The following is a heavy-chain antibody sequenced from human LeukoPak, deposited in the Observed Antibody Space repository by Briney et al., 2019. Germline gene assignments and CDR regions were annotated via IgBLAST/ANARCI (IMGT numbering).Heavy chain of an antibody. Sequence: PSETLSLTCTVSGGSISSGGYYRSWIRQPPGKGLEWIGYIYYSGSTNYNPSLKSRVTISVDTSKNQFSLKLSSVTAADTAVYYCARDNQRGITGRYGFDPWGQGTLVTVSS. CDR2: IYYSGST. V-gene: IGHV4-61*08. CDR1: GGSISSGGYY. CDR3: ARDNQRGITGRYGFDP. J-gene: IGHJ5*02. D-gene: IGHD1-20*01.